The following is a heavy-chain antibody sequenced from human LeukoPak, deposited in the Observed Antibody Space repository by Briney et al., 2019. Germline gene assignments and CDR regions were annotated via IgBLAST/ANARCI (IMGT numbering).Heavy chain of an antibody. J-gene: IGHJ4*02. Sequence: SQTLSLTCAISGDSVSSNSAAWNWFRQSPSRGLEWLGRTYYRSKWYNGYAQSVKSRITINPETSKNQISLQLNSVTPEDTAVYYCAAGTGVFDYWGQGTLVTVSS. V-gene: IGHV6-1*01. D-gene: IGHD3-10*01. CDR2: TYYRSKWYN. CDR1: GDSVSSNSAA. CDR3: AAGTGVFDY.